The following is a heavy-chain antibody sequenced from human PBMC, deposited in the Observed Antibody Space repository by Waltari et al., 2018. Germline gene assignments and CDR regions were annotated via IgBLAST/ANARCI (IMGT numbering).Heavy chain of an antibody. CDR2: IYHSGST. J-gene: IGHJ2*01. CDR3: ARSAMVRGVKSHRLLWYFDL. Sequence: QVQLQESGPGLVKPSETLSLTCAVSGYSISSGYSWGWIRQPPGKGLEWIGSIYHSGSTYYNPSLKSRVTISVDTSKNQFSLKLSSVTAADTAVYYCARSAMVRGVKSHRLLWYFDLWGRGTLVTVSS. V-gene: IGHV4-38-2*01. CDR1: GYSISSGYS. D-gene: IGHD3-10*01.